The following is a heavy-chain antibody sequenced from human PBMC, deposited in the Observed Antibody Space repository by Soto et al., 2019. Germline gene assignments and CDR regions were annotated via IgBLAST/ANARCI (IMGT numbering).Heavy chain of an antibody. CDR2: IYYSGST. Sequence: PSETLSLTCTVSGGSISSGDYYWSWIRQPPGKGLEWIGYIYYSGSTYYNPSLKSRVTISVDTSKNQFSLKLSSVTAADTAVYYCARVPFYGSGSSFYYYGMDVWGQGTTVTVSS. CDR1: GGSISSGDYY. CDR3: ARVPFYGSGSSFYYYGMDV. D-gene: IGHD3-10*01. J-gene: IGHJ6*02. V-gene: IGHV4-30-4*01.